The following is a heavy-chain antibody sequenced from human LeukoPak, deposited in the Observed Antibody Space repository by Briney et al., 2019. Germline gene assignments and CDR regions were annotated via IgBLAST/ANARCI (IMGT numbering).Heavy chain of an antibody. Sequence: SETLSLTCTVSGGSISSYYWSWIRQPAGKGLEWIGRIYTSGSTNYNPSLKSRVTMSVDTSKNQFSLKLSSVTAADTAVYYCAREVLRDYYDSSGHYSKFPYYYYYYYMDVWGKGTTVTVSS. D-gene: IGHD3-22*01. CDR1: GGSISSYY. J-gene: IGHJ6*03. CDR3: AREVLRDYYDSSGHYSKFPYYYYYYYMDV. CDR2: IYTSGST. V-gene: IGHV4-4*07.